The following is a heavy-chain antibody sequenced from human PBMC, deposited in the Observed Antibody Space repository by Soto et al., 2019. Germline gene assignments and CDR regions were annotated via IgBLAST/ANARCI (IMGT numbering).Heavy chain of an antibody. CDR3: ARWRGSNYYGMDV. V-gene: IGHV1-69*12. CDR2: IIPIFGSA. J-gene: IGHJ6*02. CDR1: GGTFSSYA. Sequence: QVQLVQSGAEVKKPGSSVKVSCKASGGTFSSYAISWVRQAPGQGLEWMGGIIPIFGSANYAQKFQGRVTITADEATSTASMELSSLRSEHTAVYYCARWRGSNYYGMDVWGQGTTVTVSS.